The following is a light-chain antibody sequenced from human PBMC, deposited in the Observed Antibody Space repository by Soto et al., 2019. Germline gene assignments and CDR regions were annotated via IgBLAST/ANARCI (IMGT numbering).Light chain of an antibody. CDR1: QSVSSN. CDR3: QQYNNWTPYT. Sequence: EIVMTQSPATLSVSPGERATLSCRARQSVSSNLAWYQQTPGHAPRLLIYGASTRATGIPARVSGSGSGTEFTLTISSLQSEDFAVYYRQQYNNWTPYTFGQGTKLEIK. V-gene: IGKV3-15*01. CDR2: GAS. J-gene: IGKJ2*01.